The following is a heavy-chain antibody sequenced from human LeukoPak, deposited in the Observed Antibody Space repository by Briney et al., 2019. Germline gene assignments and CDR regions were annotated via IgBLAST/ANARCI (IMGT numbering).Heavy chain of an antibody. Sequence: GGSLRLSCAASGFTFSSFGMNWVRQAPGKGLEWVGCIRYDASNKYYADSVKGRFTMTRDNSKNTAYMQMNSLRAEDTAVYYCATDVHPRNNWFDHWGQGTLVTVSS. V-gene: IGHV3-30*02. CDR2: IRYDASNK. CDR1: GFTFSSFG. J-gene: IGHJ5*02. CDR3: ATDVHPRNNWFDH. D-gene: IGHD1-1*01.